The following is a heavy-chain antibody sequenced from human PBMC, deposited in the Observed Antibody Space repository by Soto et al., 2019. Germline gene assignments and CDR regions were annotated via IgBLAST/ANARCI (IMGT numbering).Heavy chain of an antibody. CDR1: GGSISSGGYY. J-gene: IGHJ5*02. CDR2: IYYSGST. D-gene: IGHD3-3*01. Sequence: PSETLSLTCTVSGGSISSGGYYWSWIRQHPGKGLEWIGYIYYSGSTYYNPSLKSRVTISVDTSKNQFSLKLSSVTAADTAVYYCARDHFLTIFGVARQTNWFDPWGQGTLVTVSS. CDR3: ARDHFLTIFGVARQTNWFDP. V-gene: IGHV4-31*03.